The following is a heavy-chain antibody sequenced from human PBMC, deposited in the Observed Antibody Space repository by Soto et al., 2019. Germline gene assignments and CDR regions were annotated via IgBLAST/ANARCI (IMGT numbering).Heavy chain of an antibody. CDR1: GDSISTVDYF. CDR2: IYKSTTT. CDR3: ARGLYCILGRCFLNCFDS. D-gene: IGHD2-15*01. Sequence: SETLSLTSSVSGDSISTVDYFWAWIRQPPGQALEYIGYIYKSTTTYYNPSFESRVAISLDTSKSQFSLNVTSVTAADTAVYFCARGLYCILGRCFLNCFDSWGQGTPVPVSS. J-gene: IGHJ5*01. V-gene: IGHV4-30-4*01.